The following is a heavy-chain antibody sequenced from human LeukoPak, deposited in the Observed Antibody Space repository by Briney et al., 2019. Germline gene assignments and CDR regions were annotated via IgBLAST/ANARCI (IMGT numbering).Heavy chain of an antibody. Sequence: GGSLRLSCTVSGFTVSSNYMSWVRQAPGKGLEWVSLIYSGGGTYYADSVRGRFTISRDDSKNTLYPQMNSLRAEDTAVYYCARSSRRNSLRVFGVVTKDQYYFDSWGQGTLVTVSS. D-gene: IGHD3-3*01. CDR1: GFTVSSNY. V-gene: IGHV3-53*01. CDR3: ARSSRRNSLRVFGVVTKDQYYFDS. J-gene: IGHJ4*02. CDR2: IYSGGGT.